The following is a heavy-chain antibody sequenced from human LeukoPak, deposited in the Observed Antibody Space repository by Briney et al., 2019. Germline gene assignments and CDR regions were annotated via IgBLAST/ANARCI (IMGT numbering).Heavy chain of an antibody. D-gene: IGHD4-17*01. Sequence: GGSLRLSCAASGFTFSSYWMHWVRQAPEKGLVWVSRINSDWSSTSYADSVKGRFTISRDNAKNTLYLQMNSPRAEDTAAYYCARGVDYVWYWGQGTLVTVSS. J-gene: IGHJ4*02. V-gene: IGHV3-74*01. CDR2: INSDWSST. CDR1: GFTFSSYW. CDR3: ARGVDYVWY.